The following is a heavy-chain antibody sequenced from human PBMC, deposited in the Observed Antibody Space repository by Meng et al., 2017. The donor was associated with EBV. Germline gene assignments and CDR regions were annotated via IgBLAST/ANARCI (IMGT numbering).Heavy chain of an antibody. D-gene: IGHD1/OR15-1a*01. CDR1: GYTFTSYY. CDR3: VRELVGGTFDY. J-gene: IGHJ4*02. V-gene: IGHV1-46*01. CDR2: IIPAGGNT. Sequence: QVKLVQSGAEVKTPGASVEVSCKASGYTFTSYYLHWVRQAPGQGLEWMGIIIPAGGNTNYAQKFRGRFTMTRDTSTSTVYMDLSILTSEDTAVYYCVRELVGGTFDYWGQGTLVTVSS.